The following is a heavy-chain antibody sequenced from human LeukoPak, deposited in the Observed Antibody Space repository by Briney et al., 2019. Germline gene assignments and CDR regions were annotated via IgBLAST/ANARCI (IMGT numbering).Heavy chain of an antibody. Sequence: GGSLRLSCAASGFTFSNYRMNWVRQAPGKGLEWVANIKQDGSEKYYVDSVKGRFTISRDNAKNSLFLQTNSLRAEDTAVYYCARDTRTFDYWGQGTLVTVSS. J-gene: IGHJ4*02. CDR1: GFTFSNYR. V-gene: IGHV3-7*01. D-gene: IGHD1-26*01. CDR3: ARDTRTFDY. CDR2: IKQDGSEK.